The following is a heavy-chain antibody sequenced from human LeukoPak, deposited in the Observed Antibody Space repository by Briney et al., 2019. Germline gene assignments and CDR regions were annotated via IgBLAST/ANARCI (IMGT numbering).Heavy chain of an antibody. V-gene: IGHV1-46*01. CDR1: GYTFTSDY. CDR3: ARASDSSGYYGGYYFDY. J-gene: IGHJ4*02. CDR2: INPSGGST. D-gene: IGHD3-22*01. Sequence: GASVKVSCNASGYTFTSDYMHWGRHAPGQGLELMWIINPSGGSTSYAQKFQGRVTMTRDTSTSTVYMELSSLRSEDTAVYYCARASDSSGYYGGYYFDYWGQGTLVTVSS.